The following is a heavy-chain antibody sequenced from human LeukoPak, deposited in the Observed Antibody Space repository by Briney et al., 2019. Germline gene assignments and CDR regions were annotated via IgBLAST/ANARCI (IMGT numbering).Heavy chain of an antibody. CDR2: INPSGGST. Sequence: GASVKASCKASGYTFTIYYMHRERQAPGQGLEWRGIINPSGGSTSYAQKFQGRVTMTRDMSTSTVYMELSSLRSEVTAVYYCARDRLNWFDPWGQGTLVTVSS. J-gene: IGHJ5*02. CDR3: ARDRLNWFDP. V-gene: IGHV1-46*01. CDR1: GYTFTIYY.